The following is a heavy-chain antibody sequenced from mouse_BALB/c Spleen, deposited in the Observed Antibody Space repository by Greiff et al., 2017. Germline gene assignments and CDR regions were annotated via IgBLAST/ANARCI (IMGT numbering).Heavy chain of an antibody. J-gene: IGHJ3*01. D-gene: IGHD2-2*01. CDR1: GYTFTSYW. Sequence: QVQLQQPGAELVKPGASVKLSCKASGYTFTSYWMHWVKQRPGQGLEWIGEIDPSDSYTNYNQKFKGKATLTVDKSSSTAYMQLSSLTSEDSAVYYCARKGEGGYGGWGQGTLVTVSA. CDR2: IDPSDSYT. CDR3: ARKGEGGYGG. V-gene: IGHV1-69*02.